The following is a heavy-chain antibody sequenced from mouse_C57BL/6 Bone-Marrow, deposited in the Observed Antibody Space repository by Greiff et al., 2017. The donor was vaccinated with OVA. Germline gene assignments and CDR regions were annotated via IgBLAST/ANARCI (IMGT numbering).Heavy chain of an antibody. J-gene: IGHJ4*01. CDR2: IYPGNSDT. Sequence: EVQLQQSGTVLARPGASVKMSCKTSGYTFTSYWMHWVKQRPGQGLEWIGAIYPGNSDTSYNQKFKGKAKLTAVTSASTAYMELSSLTNEDSAVYYCTRSDYCGSSYAMDYWGQGTSVTVSS. V-gene: IGHV1-5*01. D-gene: IGHD1-1*01. CDR3: TRSDYCGSSYAMDY. CDR1: GYTFTSYW.